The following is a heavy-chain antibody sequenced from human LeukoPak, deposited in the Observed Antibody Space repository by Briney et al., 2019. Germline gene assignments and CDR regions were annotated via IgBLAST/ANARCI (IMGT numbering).Heavy chain of an antibody. D-gene: IGHD2-21*02. CDR3: VVTAIRPMKWYFDL. Sequence: GGSLRLSCAASGFTVSSNYMSWVRQAPGKGLEWVSVIYSGGSTYYADSVKGRFTISRDNSKNTLYLQMNSLRAEDTAVYYCVVTAIRPMKWYFDLWGRGTLVTVSS. CDR2: IYSGGST. V-gene: IGHV3-66*01. CDR1: GFTVSSNY. J-gene: IGHJ2*01.